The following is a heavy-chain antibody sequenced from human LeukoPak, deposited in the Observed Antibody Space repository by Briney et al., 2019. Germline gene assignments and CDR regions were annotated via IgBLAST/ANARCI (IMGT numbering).Heavy chain of an antibody. CDR1: GFTFSSYA. J-gene: IGHJ5*02. Sequence: SGGSLRLSCAASGFTFSSYAMHWVRQAPGKGLEWVAVISYDGSNKYYADSVKGRFTISRDNSKNTLYLQMNSLRAEDTAVYYCARAREDSYGDYAQPTDNWFDPWGQGTLVTVSS. V-gene: IGHV3-30-3*01. CDR3: ARAREDSYGDYAQPTDNWFDP. D-gene: IGHD4-17*01. CDR2: ISYDGSNK.